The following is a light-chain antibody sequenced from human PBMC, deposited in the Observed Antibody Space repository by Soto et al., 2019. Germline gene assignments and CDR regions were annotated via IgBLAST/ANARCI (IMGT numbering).Light chain of an antibody. CDR2: GAS. J-gene: IGKJ5*01. V-gene: IGKV3-20*01. CDR3: QQYHYWPPIT. Sequence: EIVLTHSPGTLSLSPWERATLACRASQSVTSRYLAWYQQRPGQAPRLLIYGASSRVTGIPDRFSGSGSGTDFSLTISSLQSADFAVYYCQQYHYWPPITFGQGTRLEIK. CDR1: QSVTSRY.